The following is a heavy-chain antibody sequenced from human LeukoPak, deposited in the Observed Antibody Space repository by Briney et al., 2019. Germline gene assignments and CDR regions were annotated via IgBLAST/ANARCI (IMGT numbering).Heavy chain of an antibody. CDR2: ISSSSSYI. D-gene: IGHD4-17*01. Sequence: GGSLRLSCAASGFTFSSYSMNWVRQAPGKGLEWVSSISSSSSYIYYADSVKGRFTISRDNAKNSLYLQMNSLRAEDTAVYYCARAVKWIRGAFDIWGQGTMVTVSS. J-gene: IGHJ3*02. V-gene: IGHV3-21*01. CDR1: GFTFSSYS. CDR3: ARAVKWIRGAFDI.